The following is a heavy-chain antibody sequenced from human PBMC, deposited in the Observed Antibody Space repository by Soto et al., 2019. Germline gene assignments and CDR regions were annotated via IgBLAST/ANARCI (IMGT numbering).Heavy chain of an antibody. V-gene: IGHV3-7*03. CDR3: SNHAPRGGYSNYATNY. Sequence: GGSLRLSCAVSGFTFSNYWMCWVRQAPGKGLEWVANIKEDGSEKYYVDSVTGRFTISRDNAKYSLYLQMNSLRAEDTAVYYCSNHAPRGGYSNYATNYWGQGTVVTVSS. CDR1: GFTFSNYW. CDR2: IKEDGSEK. J-gene: IGHJ4*02. D-gene: IGHD4-4*01.